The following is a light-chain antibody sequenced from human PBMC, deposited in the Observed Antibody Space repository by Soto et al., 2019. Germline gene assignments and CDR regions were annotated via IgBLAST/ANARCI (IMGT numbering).Light chain of an antibody. CDR1: QSVNTN. Sequence: EIVMTQSPATLSVSPGERATLSCRTSQSVNTNLAWYQQKPGQAPRLLIYAASTRATGIPARFSGSGSGTEFTLTISSLQSEDFAVYYCQQYNNWRPYTFGQGTKLEIK. V-gene: IGKV3-15*01. J-gene: IGKJ2*01. CDR3: QQYNNWRPYT. CDR2: AAS.